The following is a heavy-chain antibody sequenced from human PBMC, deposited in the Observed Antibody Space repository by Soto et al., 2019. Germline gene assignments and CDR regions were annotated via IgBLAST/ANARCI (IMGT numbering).Heavy chain of an antibody. CDR2: MITIFGTA. Sequence: QVQLVQSGAEVKKPGSSVKVSCKASGGTFSSYAINWVRQAPGQGLEWMGGMITIFGTADYAQKFQGRVKISADDSDGTSYMELISLGSEDTGVYYCGRAVAGGVYYWYGMNVWGEGTTVTVSS. CDR1: GGTFSSYA. D-gene: IGHD6-19*01. V-gene: IGHV1-69*12. CDR3: GRAVAGGVYYWYGMNV. J-gene: IGHJ6*04.